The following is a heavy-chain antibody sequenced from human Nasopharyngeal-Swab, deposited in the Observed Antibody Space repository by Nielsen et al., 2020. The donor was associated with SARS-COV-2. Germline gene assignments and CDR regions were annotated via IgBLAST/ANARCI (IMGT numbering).Heavy chain of an antibody. V-gene: IGHV3-23*01. Sequence: GESLKISCAASGFTFSSYAMSWVRQAPGKGLEWVSAISGSGGSTYYADSVKGRFTISRDNSKNTLYLQMNSLRAEDTAVYYCARSKDWYFDLWGRGTLVTVSS. CDR3: ARSKDWYFDL. CDR1: GFTFSSYA. J-gene: IGHJ2*01. D-gene: IGHD5/OR15-5a*01. CDR2: ISGSGGST.